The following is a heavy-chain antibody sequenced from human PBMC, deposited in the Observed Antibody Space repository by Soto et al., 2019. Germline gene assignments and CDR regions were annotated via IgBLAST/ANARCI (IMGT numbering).Heavy chain of an antibody. J-gene: IGHJ5*02. D-gene: IGHD6-19*01. V-gene: IGHV4-61*01. CDR1: VASITSYSYY. Sequence: QVQLQESGPGLVKPSETLSLTCTVSVASITSYSYYWSWIRQPPGKGLEWIGYTHYRGSTNYNPSLKSRVTISVDTSKNQFSLNLSSVTAADTAVYYCARVYSSGWYNWIDPWGQGTLVTVSS. CDR3: ARVYSSGWYNWIDP. CDR2: THYRGST.